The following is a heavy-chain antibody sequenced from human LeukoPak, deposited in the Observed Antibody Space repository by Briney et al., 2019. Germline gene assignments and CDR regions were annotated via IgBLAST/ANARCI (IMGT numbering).Heavy chain of an antibody. CDR2: ISGSGGST. J-gene: IGHJ6*02. Sequence: GGSLRLSCAASGFTFSSYAMSWVRQAPGKGLEWDSAISGSGGSTYYADSVKGRFTISRDNSKNTLYLQMNSLRAEDTAVYYCARPNVLLWFGELFRGRYYYYGMDVWGQGTTVTVSS. V-gene: IGHV3-23*01. CDR3: ARPNVLLWFGELFRGRYYYYGMDV. D-gene: IGHD3-10*01. CDR1: GFTFSSYA.